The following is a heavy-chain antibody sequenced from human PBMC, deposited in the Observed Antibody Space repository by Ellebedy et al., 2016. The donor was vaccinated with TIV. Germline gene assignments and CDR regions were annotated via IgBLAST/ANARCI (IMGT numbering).Heavy chain of an antibody. CDR3: AREWGVGATRLDP. CDR1: GGSISSYY. J-gene: IGHJ5*02. CDR2: IYTSGST. V-gene: IGHV4-4*07. Sequence: SETLSLTXTVPGGSISSYYWSWIRQPAGKGLEWIGRIYTSGSTNYNPSLKSRVTMSVDTSKNQFSLKLSSVTAADTAVYYCAREWGVGATRLDPWGQGTLVTVSS. D-gene: IGHD1-26*01.